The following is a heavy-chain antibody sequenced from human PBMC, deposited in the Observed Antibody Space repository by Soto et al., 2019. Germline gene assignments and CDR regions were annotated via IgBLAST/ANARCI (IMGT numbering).Heavy chain of an antibody. CDR3: AKGDSGSYYGSFDY. V-gene: IGHV3-30*18. J-gene: IGHJ4*02. CDR2: ISYDGSNK. D-gene: IGHD1-26*01. CDR1: GFTFSSYG. Sequence: PGGSLRLSCAASGFTFSSYGMHWVRQAPGKGLEWVAVISYDGSNKYYADSVKGRFTISRDNSKNTLYLQMNSLRAEDTAVYYCAKGDSGSYYGSFDYWGQGTLVTVS.